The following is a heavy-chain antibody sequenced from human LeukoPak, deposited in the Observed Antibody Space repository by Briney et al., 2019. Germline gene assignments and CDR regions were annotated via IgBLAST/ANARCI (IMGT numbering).Heavy chain of an antibody. CDR2: IYSGGST. Sequence: GGSLRLSCAASGFTVSSNYMSWVRQAPGKGLEWVSVIYSGGSTYYADSVKGRFTISRDNSKNTLYLQINSLRAEDTAVYYCARGMYPLGIAAILLKEVYYFDYWGQGTLVTVSS. V-gene: IGHV3-66*01. CDR1: GFTVSSNY. J-gene: IGHJ4*02. D-gene: IGHD6-13*01. CDR3: ARGMYPLGIAAILLKEVYYFDY.